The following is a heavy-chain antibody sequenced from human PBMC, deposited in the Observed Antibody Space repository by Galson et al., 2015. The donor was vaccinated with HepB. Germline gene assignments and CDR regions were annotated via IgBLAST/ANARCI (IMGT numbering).Heavy chain of an antibody. D-gene: IGHD2-2*02. CDR2: IYKGGST. V-gene: IGHV3-66*01. J-gene: IGHJ4*02. CDR3: SYCSSSSCYNMALDY. CDR1: GFSVSGNH. Sequence: LRLSCAASGFSVSGNHMAWVRQAPGRGLEWVSAIYKGGSTYYVDSVKGRFTISRDKSKNTLDLQMNSLRVEDTAVYYCSYCSSSSCYNMALDYWGQGTLVSVSS.